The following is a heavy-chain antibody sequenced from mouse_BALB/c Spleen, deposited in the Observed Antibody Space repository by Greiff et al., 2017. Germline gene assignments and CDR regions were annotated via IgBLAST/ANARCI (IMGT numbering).Heavy chain of an antibody. CDR3: AREDYGSSSAWFAY. V-gene: IGHV3-2*02. CDR2: ISYSGST. D-gene: IGHD1-1*01. Sequence: EVQLQESGPGLVKPSQSLSLTCTVTGYSITSDYAWNWIRQFPGNKLEWMGYISYSGSTSYNPSLKSRISITRDTSKNQFFLQLNSVTTEDTATYYCAREDYGSSSAWFAYWGQGTLVTVSA. CDR1: GYSITSDYA. J-gene: IGHJ3*01.